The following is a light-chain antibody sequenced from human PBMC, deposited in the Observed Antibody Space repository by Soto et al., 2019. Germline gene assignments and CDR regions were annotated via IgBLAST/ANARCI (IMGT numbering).Light chain of an antibody. Sequence: EIVLTQSPGTLSLSPGERGTLSCRASQRFGSSNLAWYQQKPGQAPRLLIYSTSSRATGIPDRFSGSGSGTDFTLTISRVEPEDFAVYYCQQYGNSPWTFGQGTKVDIK. CDR3: QQYGNSPWT. J-gene: IGKJ1*01. CDR2: STS. CDR1: QRFGSSN. V-gene: IGKV3-20*01.